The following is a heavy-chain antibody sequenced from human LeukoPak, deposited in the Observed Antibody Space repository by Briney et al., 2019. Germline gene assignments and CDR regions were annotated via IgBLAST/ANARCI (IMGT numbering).Heavy chain of an antibody. V-gene: IGHV3-21*01. CDR2: ISSSGSYI. CDR1: GFTFSSYS. Sequence: GGSLRLSCAASGFTFSSYSMNWVRQAPGKGLEWVSSISSSGSYIYYADSVKGRFTISRDNAKNSLYLQMNSLRAEDTAVYYCAREVAVAGRNWFDPWGQGTLVTVSS. D-gene: IGHD6-19*01. CDR3: AREVAVAGRNWFDP. J-gene: IGHJ5*02.